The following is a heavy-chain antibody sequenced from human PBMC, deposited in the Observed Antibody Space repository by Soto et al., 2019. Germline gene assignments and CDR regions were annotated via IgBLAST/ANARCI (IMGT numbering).Heavy chain of an antibody. V-gene: IGHV4-39*01. J-gene: IGHJ5*02. CDR1: GGSISSTRHY. D-gene: IGHD6-6*01. Sequence: QVQLQQSGPGLVKPSETLSLTCTVSGGSISSTRHYWGWIRQPPGKGLQWIGSLYYSGSTYYNPSVKSRVTFSVDTSKIQFSLRLYPVTATDAAIYYCARLLAKYGSSSGWFDPWGQGTLVTVSS. CDR3: ARLLAKYGSSSGWFDP. CDR2: LYYSGST.